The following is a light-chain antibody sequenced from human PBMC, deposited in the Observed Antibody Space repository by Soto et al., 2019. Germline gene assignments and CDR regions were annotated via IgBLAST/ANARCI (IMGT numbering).Light chain of an antibody. CDR3: CSYAGSSTFDVV. J-gene: IGLJ2*01. CDR1: SSDVGSYNL. V-gene: IGLV2-23*03. CDR2: EGS. Sequence: QSVLTQPASVSGSPGQSITNSCTGTSSDVGSYNLVSWYQQHPGKAPKLMIYEGSKRPSGVSNRFSGSKSGNTASLTISGLQAEDEADYYCCSYAGSSTFDVVFGGGTKLTVL.